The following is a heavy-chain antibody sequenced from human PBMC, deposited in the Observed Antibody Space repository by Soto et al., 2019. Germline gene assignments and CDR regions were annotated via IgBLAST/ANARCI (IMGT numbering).Heavy chain of an antibody. V-gene: IGHV4-34*01. Sequence: SETLSLTCAVYGGSFSGYYWSWIRQPPGKGLEWIGEINHSGSTNYNPSLKSRVTISVGTSKNQFSLKLSSVTAADTAVYYCARGPRYSRYYYYYYGMDVWGQGTTVTVSS. D-gene: IGHD6-13*01. CDR2: INHSGST. J-gene: IGHJ6*02. CDR3: ARGPRYSRYYYYYYGMDV. CDR1: GGSFSGYY.